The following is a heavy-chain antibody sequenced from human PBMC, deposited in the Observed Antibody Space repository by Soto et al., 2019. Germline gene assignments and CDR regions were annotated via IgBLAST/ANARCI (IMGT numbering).Heavy chain of an antibody. CDR1: GDSVSNNGAT. CDR2: AYYRSRWQY. CDR3: ARDPPDFNSGFDS. V-gene: IGHV6-1*01. J-gene: IGHJ4*02. D-gene: IGHD1-26*01. Sequence: QTLSLTCAICGDSVSNNGATWNWIRQSPSRGLEWLGRAYYRSRWQYDYAPSVRSRITINPDTSKNQFSLHLSSVTPEDTAVYYCARDPPDFNSGFDSWGQGSLVTVSS.